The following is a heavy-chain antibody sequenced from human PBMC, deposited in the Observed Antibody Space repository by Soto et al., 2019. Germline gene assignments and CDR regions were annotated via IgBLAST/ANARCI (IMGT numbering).Heavy chain of an antibody. D-gene: IGHD4-17*01. CDR2: IYYSGST. V-gene: IGHV4-59*01. CDR3: ARAYGYYFDY. CDR1: GGSISSYY. Sequence: SETLSLPCTGSGGSISSYYWSWIRQPPGKGLEWIGYIYYSGSTNYNPSLKSRVSISIDTSKNQFSLKLSSVTAADTAVYYCARAYGYYFDYWGQGTLVTVSS. J-gene: IGHJ4*02.